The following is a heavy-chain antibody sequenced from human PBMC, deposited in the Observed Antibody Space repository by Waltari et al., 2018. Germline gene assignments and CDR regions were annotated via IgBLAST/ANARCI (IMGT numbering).Heavy chain of an antibody. CDR1: GGSISSSSYH. Sequence: QLQLQESGPGLVKPSETLSLTCTVSGGSISSSSYHWGWIRQPPGKGLEWIGSIYYSGSTYYNPSLKSRVTISVDTSKNQFSLKLSSVTAADTAVYYCARGPRSYEAFDIWGQGTMVTVSS. CDR3: ARGPRSYEAFDI. CDR2: IYYSGST. J-gene: IGHJ3*02. V-gene: IGHV4-39*07. D-gene: IGHD5-12*01.